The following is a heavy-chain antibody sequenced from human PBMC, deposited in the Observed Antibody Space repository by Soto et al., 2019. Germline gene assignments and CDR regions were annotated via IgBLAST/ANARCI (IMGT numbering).Heavy chain of an antibody. D-gene: IGHD2-21*01. Sequence: SVKVSCKASGGTFSSYAISCVRQAPGQGLEWMGGIIPIFGTANYAQKFQGRVTITADESTSTAYMELSSLRSEDTAVYYCARGYGGNYNWFDPWGQGTLVTVSS. CDR1: GGTFSSYA. CDR3: ARGYGGNYNWFDP. V-gene: IGHV1-69*13. J-gene: IGHJ5*02. CDR2: IIPIFGTA.